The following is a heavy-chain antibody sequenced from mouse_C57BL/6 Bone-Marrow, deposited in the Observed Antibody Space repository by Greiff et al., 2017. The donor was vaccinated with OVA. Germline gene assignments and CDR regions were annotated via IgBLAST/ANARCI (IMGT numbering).Heavy chain of an antibody. V-gene: IGHV1-31*01. CDR3: APYPGYFDV. Sequence: EVQLQQSGPELVKPGASVKISCKASGYSFTGYYMHWVKQSHGNILDWIGYIYPYNGVSSYHQKFKGKATFTVDKSSSTAYMELRSLTSEDTAIYYCAPYPGYFDVWGTGTTVTVSS. J-gene: IGHJ1*03. CDR1: GYSFTGYY. CDR2: IYPYNGVS.